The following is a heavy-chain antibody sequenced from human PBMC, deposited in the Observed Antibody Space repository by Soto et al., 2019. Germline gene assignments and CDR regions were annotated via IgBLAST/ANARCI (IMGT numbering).Heavy chain of an antibody. CDR1: GYTFTSYG. V-gene: IGHV1-18*01. D-gene: IGHD2-21*02. CDR3: VRDPNCGGDCYPDY. Sequence: QVQLVQSGAEVKKPGASVKVSCKASGYTFTSYGISWVRQAPGQGLEWMGWISGYNGHTNYAQKVQDRVTMTTDTXXSTTYMELRSLRSDDTAVYYCVRDPNCGGDCYPDYWGQGTLVTVSS. CDR2: ISGYNGHT. J-gene: IGHJ4*02.